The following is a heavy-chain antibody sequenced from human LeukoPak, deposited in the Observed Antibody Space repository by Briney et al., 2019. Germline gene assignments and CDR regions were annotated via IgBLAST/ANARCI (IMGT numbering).Heavy chain of an antibody. Sequence: PGGSLRLSCAASGFTFSSYNMNWVRQTPGQGLEWVSSITSGSSHIYYADSVKGRFTIFRDNAKSSLYLQMNSLRAEDTAVYYCARDPYSGSYGADYYYYMDVWGKGTTVTISS. CDR1: GFTFSSYN. J-gene: IGHJ6*03. CDR2: ITSGSSHI. V-gene: IGHV3-21*01. CDR3: ARDPYSGSYGADYYYYMDV. D-gene: IGHD1-26*01.